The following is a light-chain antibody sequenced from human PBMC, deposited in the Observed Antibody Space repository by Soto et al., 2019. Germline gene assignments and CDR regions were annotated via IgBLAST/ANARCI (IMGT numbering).Light chain of an antibody. CDR3: QQYGSSGYT. CDR2: GAS. CDR1: QSVSSSY. J-gene: IGKJ2*01. V-gene: IGKV3-20*01. Sequence: EIVLTQSPGTLSLSPGERATLSCRASQSVSSSYLAWYQQKPGQAPRLLIYGASSRATGIPDRFSGSGSGTDVTLTINRREPEDFAVYYCQQYGSSGYTFGQGTKLEIK.